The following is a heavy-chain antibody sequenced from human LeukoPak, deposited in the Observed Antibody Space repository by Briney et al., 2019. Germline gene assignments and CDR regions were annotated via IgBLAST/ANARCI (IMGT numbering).Heavy chain of an antibody. D-gene: IGHD3-16*02. Sequence: RPGGPLHLPCPASGLPFSGSAMHWVRPASGKGLEWVGLIRSKANSYATAYAASGKGRFTISRDDSKNTAYLQMNSLRTEDTAVYYCTRLLSHRSGAFDIWGQGTMVTVSS. CDR3: TRLLSHRSGAFDI. J-gene: IGHJ3*02. CDR2: IRSKANSYAT. CDR1: GLPFSGSA. V-gene: IGHV3-73*01.